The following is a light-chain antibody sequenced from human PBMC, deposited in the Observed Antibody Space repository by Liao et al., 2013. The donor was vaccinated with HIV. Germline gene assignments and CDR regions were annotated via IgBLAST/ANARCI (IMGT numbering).Light chain of an antibody. J-gene: IGLJ2*01. CDR3: QAWDRNTAI. CDR1: KLGDKY. CDR2: QDS. Sequence: SYEVTQPPSVSVSPGLTASVPCSGDKLGDKYVSWYQQKPGQSPVLVIYQDSKRPSGTPERYAGSNSGNSATLTISETQVVDEADYYCQAWDRNTAIFGGGTKLTVL. V-gene: IGLV3-1*01.